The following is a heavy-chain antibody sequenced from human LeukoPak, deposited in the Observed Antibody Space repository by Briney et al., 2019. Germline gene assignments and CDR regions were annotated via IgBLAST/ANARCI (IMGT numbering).Heavy chain of an antibody. V-gene: IGHV1-2*02. CDR3: ARDQCRGGGSCYDAFDI. Sequence: GASVKVSCKASGYTFTGYYMHWVRQAPGQGLEWMGWINPNSGGTNYAQKFQGRVTMTRDTSISTAYMELSRLRSDDTAVYYCARDQCRGGGSCYDAFDIWGQGTMVTVSS. J-gene: IGHJ3*02. CDR1: GYTFTGYY. CDR2: INPNSGGT. D-gene: IGHD2-15*01.